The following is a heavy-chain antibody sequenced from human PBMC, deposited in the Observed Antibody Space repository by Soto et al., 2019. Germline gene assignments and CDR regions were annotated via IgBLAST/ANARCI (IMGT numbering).Heavy chain of an antibody. CDR3: VASALSFDF. CDR1: GFTFSTYA. CDR2: ISHDGDKE. V-gene: IGHV3-30*09. D-gene: IGHD3-16*02. J-gene: IGHJ4*02. Sequence: QPGGSLRLSCEASGFTFSTYAMHWVRQTPGKGLEWLAVISHDGDKEHRSDSVKGRFAISRDYSKNTLYLQISSLKDEDTAVYQCVASALSFDFWGQGTPVTVSS.